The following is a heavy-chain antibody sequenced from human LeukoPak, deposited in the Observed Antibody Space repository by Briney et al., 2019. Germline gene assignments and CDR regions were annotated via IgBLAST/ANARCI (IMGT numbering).Heavy chain of an antibody. J-gene: IGHJ4*02. D-gene: IGHD2-15*01. CDR1: GGTFSSYA. V-gene: IGHV1-69*06. CDR2: IIPIFGTA. CDR3: AREAVAATKSWGSYFDY. Sequence: SVKVSCKASGGTFSSYAISWVRKAPGQGLEWMGGIIPIFGTANYAQKFQGRVTITADKSTSTAYMELSSLRSEDTAVYYCAREAVAATKSWGSYFDYWGQGTLVTVSS.